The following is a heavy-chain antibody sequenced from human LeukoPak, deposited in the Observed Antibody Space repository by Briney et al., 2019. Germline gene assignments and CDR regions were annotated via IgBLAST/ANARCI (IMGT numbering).Heavy chain of an antibody. J-gene: IGHJ6*02. CDR2: IDWNGGRT. D-gene: IGHD6-6*01. Sequence: GGSLRLFCAASGFIFDDYGMTWVRQAPGKGLEWVSGIDWNGGRTGYADSVKGRFTISRDNAKNSLYLQMNSLRAEDTAVYYCARDILPSSYYYYGMDVWGQGTTVTVSS. V-gene: IGHV3-20*04. CDR1: GFIFDDYG. CDR3: ARDILPSSYYYYGMDV.